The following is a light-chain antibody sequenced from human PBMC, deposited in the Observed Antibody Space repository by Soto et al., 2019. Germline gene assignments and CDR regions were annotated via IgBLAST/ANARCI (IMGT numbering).Light chain of an antibody. Sequence: QSALTQPPSASGSPGQSGTISCTGASSDVGGYNYVSWYQQHPGKAPKLMIYEVSKRPSGVPDRFSGSKSGNTASLTVSGLQAEDEADYFCSSYAGNGYVLGTGTKLTVL. CDR2: EVS. V-gene: IGLV2-8*01. J-gene: IGLJ1*01. CDR1: SSDVGGYNY. CDR3: SSYAGNGYV.